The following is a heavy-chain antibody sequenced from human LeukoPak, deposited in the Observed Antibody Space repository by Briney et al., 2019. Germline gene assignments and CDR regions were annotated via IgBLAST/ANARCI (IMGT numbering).Heavy chain of an antibody. J-gene: IGHJ4*02. CDR2: ISGSGGST. V-gene: IGHV3-23*01. CDR3: AKDGTHITMVRGVTNFDY. CDR1: GFTFSSYA. D-gene: IGHD3-10*01. Sequence: GGSLRLSCAASGFTFSSYAMSWVRQAPGKGLEWVSAISGSGGSTYYADSVKGRFTISRDNSKNTLYLQMNSLRAEDTAVYYRAKDGTHITMVRGVTNFDYWGQGTLVTVSS.